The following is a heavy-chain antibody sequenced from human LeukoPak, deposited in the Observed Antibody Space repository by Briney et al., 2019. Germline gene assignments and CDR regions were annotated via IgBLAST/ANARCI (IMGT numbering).Heavy chain of an antibody. D-gene: IGHD2-2*01. CDR1: GFTFDDYG. V-gene: IGHV3-20*04. CDR2: INWNGGST. CDR3: ASQRGVVPAAPWNYYYMDV. Sequence: GGSLRLSCAASGFTFDDYGMSWVRQAPGKGPEWVSGINWNGGSTGYADSVKGRFTISRDNAKNSLYLQMNSLRAEDTALYYCASQRGVVPAAPWNYYYMDVWGKGTTVTVSS. J-gene: IGHJ6*03.